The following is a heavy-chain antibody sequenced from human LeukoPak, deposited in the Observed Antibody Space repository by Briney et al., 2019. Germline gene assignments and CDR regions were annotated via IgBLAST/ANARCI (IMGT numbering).Heavy chain of an antibody. CDR2: IQFDGNNK. J-gene: IGHJ6*03. D-gene: IGHD3-3*01. V-gene: IGHV3-30*02. CDR3: AKPPLVTIFGGAAPGTKRYYYMDV. Sequence: GGSLRLSCAASGFTFSSNGMYWVRQAPGKGLECVAYIQFDGNNKYYADSVKGRFTISRDNSKNTLYLQMNSLRTEDTAVYYCAKPPLVTIFGGAAPGTKRYYYMDVWGKGTTVTVSS. CDR1: GFTFSSNG.